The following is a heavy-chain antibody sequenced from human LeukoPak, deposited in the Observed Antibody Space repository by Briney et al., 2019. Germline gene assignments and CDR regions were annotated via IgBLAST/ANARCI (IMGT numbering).Heavy chain of an antibody. Sequence: SVKVSCTASGGTFSSYAISWVRQAPGQGLEWMGGIIPIFGTANYAQKFQGRVTITADESTSTAYMELSSLRSEDTAVYYCARAANSGSYHGPVFFDYWGQGTLVTVSS. CDR1: GGTFSSYA. CDR2: IIPIFGTA. V-gene: IGHV1-69*13. CDR3: ARAANSGSYHGPVFFDY. J-gene: IGHJ4*02. D-gene: IGHD1-26*01.